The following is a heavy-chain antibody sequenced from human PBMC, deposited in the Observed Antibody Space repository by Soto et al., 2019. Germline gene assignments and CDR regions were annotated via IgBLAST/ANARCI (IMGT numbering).Heavy chain of an antibody. CDR2: IKQDGSEK. V-gene: IGHV3-7*03. Sequence: GGSLRLSCAASGFTFSNYGMSWVRQAPGKRLEWVANIKQDGSEKYYVDSVKGRFTISRDNAKNSLYLQMNSLRAEDTAVYYCARDFKYWGQGTLVTVSS. CDR1: GFTFSNYG. J-gene: IGHJ4*02. CDR3: ARDFKY.